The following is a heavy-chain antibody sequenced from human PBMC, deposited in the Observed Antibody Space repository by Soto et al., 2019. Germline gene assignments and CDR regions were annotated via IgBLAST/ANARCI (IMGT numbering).Heavy chain of an antibody. CDR1: GGSISSGGYY. Sequence: PSETLSLTCTVSGGSISSGGYYWSWIRQHPGKGLEWIGYIYYSGSTYCNPSLKSRVTISVDTSKNQFSLKLSSVTAADTAVYYCARCGIAAAGNDAFDIWGQGTMVTVSS. V-gene: IGHV4-31*03. J-gene: IGHJ3*02. CDR2: IYYSGST. CDR3: ARCGIAAAGNDAFDI. D-gene: IGHD6-13*01.